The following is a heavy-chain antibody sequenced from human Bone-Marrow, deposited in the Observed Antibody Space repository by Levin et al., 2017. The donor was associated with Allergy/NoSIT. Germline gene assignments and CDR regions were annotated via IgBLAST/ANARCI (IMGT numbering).Heavy chain of an antibody. Sequence: LSLPCAASGFTFSDYYMSWIRQAPGKGLQWVSYISSRGINIYSADSVKGRFTISRDNAKNSLFLQMNSLRAEDTAVYYCARDRVSSTYYDRLYYYYHGMDVWGQGTTVTV. CDR1: GFTFSDYY. CDR2: ISSRGINI. J-gene: IGHJ6*02. CDR3: ARDRVSSTYYDRLYYYYHGMDV. D-gene: IGHD1-26*01. V-gene: IGHV3-11*01.